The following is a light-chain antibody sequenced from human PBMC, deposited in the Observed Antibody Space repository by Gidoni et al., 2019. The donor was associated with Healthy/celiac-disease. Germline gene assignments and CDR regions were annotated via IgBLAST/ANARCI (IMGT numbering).Light chain of an antibody. CDR2: GNS. Sequence: QSVLTQRPSVSGAPGQRVTISCTGSRSNIGAGYDVHWYQQLPGTAPKLLIYGNSNRPSGAPARFSGSKSCTSASLAITGLQAEDEAEYYCQSYDSSLSAWVFGGGTKLTVL. J-gene: IGLJ2*01. CDR1: RSNIGAGYD. V-gene: IGLV1-40*01. CDR3: QSYDSSLSAWV.